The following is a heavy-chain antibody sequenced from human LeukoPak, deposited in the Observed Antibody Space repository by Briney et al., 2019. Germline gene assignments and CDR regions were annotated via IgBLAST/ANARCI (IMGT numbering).Heavy chain of an antibody. D-gene: IGHD3-10*01. CDR1: GGTFSSYA. Sequence: SVTVSCKASGGTFSSYAISWVRQAPGQGLEWMGGITPIFGTANYAQKFQGRVTITADESTSTAYMELSSLRSEDTAVYYCARGRTYYYGSGSYSPLDYWGQGTLVTVSS. CDR2: ITPIFGTA. CDR3: ARGRTYYYGSGSYSPLDY. V-gene: IGHV1-69*13. J-gene: IGHJ4*02.